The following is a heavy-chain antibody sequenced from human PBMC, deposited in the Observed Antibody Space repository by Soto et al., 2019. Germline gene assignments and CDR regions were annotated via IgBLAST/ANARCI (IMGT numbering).Heavy chain of an antibody. CDR1: GGPISSGGYY. J-gene: IGHJ4*02. CDR2: IYYSGST. V-gene: IGHV4-31*03. CDR3: ARVESGYYYPAY. Sequence: TLYLTCTVSGGPISSGGYYWSWIRQHPGKGLEWIGYIYYSGSTYYNPSLKSRVTISVDTSKNQFSLKLSSVTAADSAVYYCARVESGYYYPAYWGQGTLVTVSS. D-gene: IGHD3-22*01.